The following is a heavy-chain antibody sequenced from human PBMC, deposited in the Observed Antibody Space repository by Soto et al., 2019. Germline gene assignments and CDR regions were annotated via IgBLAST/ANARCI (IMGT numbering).Heavy chain of an antibody. D-gene: IGHD3-16*01. CDR2: ISGSGYSK. J-gene: IGHJ4*02. V-gene: IGHV3-23*01. Sequence: EVQLLESGGGLVQPGGSLKLSCAASGFSFDSHSMSWVRQAPGKGLEWVAGISGSGYSKYHADSVRGRFTIPRDNSWNTLNFQMNSLSAQATALNYCGKFRSDRGSTHAFGGWGQGTVVTVSS. CDR3: GKFRSDRGSTHAFGG. CDR1: GFSFDSHS.